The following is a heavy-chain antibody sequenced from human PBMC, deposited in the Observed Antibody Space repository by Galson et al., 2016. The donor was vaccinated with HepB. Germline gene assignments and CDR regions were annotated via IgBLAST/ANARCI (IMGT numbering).Heavy chain of an antibody. CDR1: RYNFANYW. J-gene: IGHJ5*02. CDR2: IYPDDSDT. D-gene: IGHD1-26*01. Sequence: QSGAEVKKPGESLKISCKGSRYNFANYWIGWVRQTPGKGLEWLGVIYPDDSDTRYSPSLQGHLTISADKSVNTAYLQLSSLKASDTAIYYCAGHLVPRGGTDQVYDPWGQGTLVTVSS. CDR3: AGHLVPRGGTDQVYDP. V-gene: IGHV5-51*01.